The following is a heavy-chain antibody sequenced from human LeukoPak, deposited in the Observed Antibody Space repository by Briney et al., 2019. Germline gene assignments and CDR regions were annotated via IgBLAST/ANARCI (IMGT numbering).Heavy chain of an antibody. CDR3: ARETTVTTKGGFDP. Sequence: PSETLSLTCTVSGGSISSGGYYWGWIRQHPGKGLEWIGYIYYSGSTYYNPSLKSRVTISVDTSKNQFSLKLSSVTAADTAVYYCARETTVTTKGGFDPWGQGTLVTVSS. CDR1: GGSISSGGYY. CDR2: IYYSGST. J-gene: IGHJ5*02. V-gene: IGHV4-31*03. D-gene: IGHD4-11*01.